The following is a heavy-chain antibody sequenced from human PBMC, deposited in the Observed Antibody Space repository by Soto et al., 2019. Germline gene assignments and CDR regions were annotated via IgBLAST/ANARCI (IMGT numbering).Heavy chain of an antibody. Sequence: GGSLRLSCAASGFTFSSYSMNWVRQAPGKGLEWVSSISSSSYIYYADSVKGRFTISRDNAKNSLYLQMNSLRDEDTAVYYCAREWNPLNWFDPWGQGTLVTVSS. J-gene: IGHJ5*02. D-gene: IGHD1-1*01. CDR2: ISSSSYI. V-gene: IGHV3-21*01. CDR1: GFTFSSYS. CDR3: AREWNPLNWFDP.